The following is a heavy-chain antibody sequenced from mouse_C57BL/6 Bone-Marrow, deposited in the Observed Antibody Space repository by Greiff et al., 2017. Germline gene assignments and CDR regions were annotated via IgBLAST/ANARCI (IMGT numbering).Heavy chain of an antibody. Sequence: QVQLQQPGAELVKPGASVKLSCKASGYTFTSYWMHWVKQRPGQGLEWIGMIHPNSGSTNYNEKFKSKATLTVDKSSSTAYMQLSSLTSEDSAVDYGASEGMIYYDYDVLLAYWGKGTTVTVSA. V-gene: IGHV1-64*01. CDR2: IHPNSGST. D-gene: IGHD2-4*01. CDR1: GYTFTSYW. J-gene: IGHJ3*01. CDR3: ASEGMIYYDYDVLLAY.